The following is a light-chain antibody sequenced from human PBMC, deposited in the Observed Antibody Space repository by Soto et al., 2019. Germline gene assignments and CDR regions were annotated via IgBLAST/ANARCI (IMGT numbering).Light chain of an antibody. CDR2: TAS. Sequence: DIQMTQSPSSLSASVGDRVTITCRASQSISINLNWFQQKPGKAPNILIFTASNLQSGVPSRFSGSGSGTDFTLTISSLQAEDFATYYCQQLSTYPSTFGGGTKVDIK. J-gene: IGKJ4*01. CDR1: QSISIN. CDR3: QQLSTYPST. V-gene: IGKV1-39*01.